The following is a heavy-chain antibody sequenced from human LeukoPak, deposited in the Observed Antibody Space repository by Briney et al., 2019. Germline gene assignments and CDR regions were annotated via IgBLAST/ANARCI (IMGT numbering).Heavy chain of an antibody. J-gene: IGHJ4*02. V-gene: IGHV3-30-3*02. CDR1: RFSFSTYA. Sequence: PGGSLRLSCAASRFSFSTYAMHWVRQAPGKGLEWVSVISYDGDNKYYADSVKGRFTISRDNSKNTLYPQMNSLRAEDTAVYYCAKRDSSGSLPRLFDYWGQGTLVTVSS. CDR2: ISYDGDNK. D-gene: IGHD6-19*01. CDR3: AKRDSSGSLPRLFDY.